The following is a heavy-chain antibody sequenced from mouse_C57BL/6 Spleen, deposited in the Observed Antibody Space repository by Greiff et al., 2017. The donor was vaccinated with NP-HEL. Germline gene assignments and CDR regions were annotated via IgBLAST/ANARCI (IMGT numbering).Heavy chain of an antibody. V-gene: IGHV3-5*01. Sequence: EVQLQESGPGLVKPSQTVFLTCTVTGISITTGNYRWSWIRQFPGNKLEWIGYIYYSGTITYNPSLTSRTTITRDTPKNQFFLEMNSLTAEDTATYYCARYYGSSYRYFDVWGTGTTVTVSS. CDR1: GISITTGNYR. D-gene: IGHD1-1*01. CDR3: ARYYGSSYRYFDV. J-gene: IGHJ1*03. CDR2: IYYSGTI.